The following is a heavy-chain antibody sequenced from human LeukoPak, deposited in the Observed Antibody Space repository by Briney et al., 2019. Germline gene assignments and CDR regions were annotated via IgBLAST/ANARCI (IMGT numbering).Heavy chain of an antibody. Sequence: GGSLRLSCAASGFTFSSYAVSWVRQAPGKGLEWVSAISGSGGSTYYADSVKGRFTISRDNSKNTLYLQMNSLRSEDTAVYYCARVTAFWSGYSYYYYYYMDVWGKGTTVTVSS. CDR1: GFTFSSYA. CDR2: ISGSGGST. V-gene: IGHV3-23*01. CDR3: ARVTAFWSGYSYYYYYYMDV. D-gene: IGHD3-3*01. J-gene: IGHJ6*03.